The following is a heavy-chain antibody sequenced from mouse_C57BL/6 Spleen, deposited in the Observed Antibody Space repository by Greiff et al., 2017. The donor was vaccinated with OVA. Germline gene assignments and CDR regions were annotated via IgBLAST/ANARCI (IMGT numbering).Heavy chain of an antibody. CDR2: INPSTGGT. J-gene: IGHJ3*01. D-gene: IGHD1-1*01. V-gene: IGHV1-42*01. Sequence: VQLKESGPELVKPGASVKISCKASGYSFTGYYMNWVKQSPEKSLEWIGEINPSTGGTTYNQKFKAKATLTVDKSSSTAYMQLKSLTSEDSAVYYCARPLYYGSSYGGFAYWGQGTLVTVSA. CDR3: ARPLYYGSSYGGFAY. CDR1: GYSFTGYY.